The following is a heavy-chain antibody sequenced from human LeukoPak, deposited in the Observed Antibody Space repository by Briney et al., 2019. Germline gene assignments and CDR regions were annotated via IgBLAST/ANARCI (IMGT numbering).Heavy chain of an antibody. CDR1: GFTFSGYW. CDR3: ARVRMGDDFNPFDY. CDR2: INGEGSET. D-gene: IGHD3-16*01. V-gene: IGHV3-74*03. Sequence: QPGGSLTLSCTASGFTFSGYWMHWVRQAPGKGLVWVSRINGEGSETMYADSVKGRFTISRDNAKNTLYLQMNSLRAEDTAVYYCARVRMGDDFNPFDYWGQGTLVTVSS. J-gene: IGHJ4*02.